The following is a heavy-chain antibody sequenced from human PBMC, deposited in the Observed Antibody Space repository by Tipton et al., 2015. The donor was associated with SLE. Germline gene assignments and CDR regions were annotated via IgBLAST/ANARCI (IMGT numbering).Heavy chain of an antibody. V-gene: IGHV3-74*01. CDR1: GFTFSNYW. CDR3: ARVSGLGNYAHADS. D-gene: IGHD3-16*01. Sequence: GSLRLSCAASGFTFSNYWMHWVRQAPGKGLVWVSRSNSDGSDTSYADSVKGRFTISRDNAKNSLYLQMNSLRVEDTAVYYCARVSGLGNYAHADSWGQGTLITVSS. J-gene: IGHJ4*02. CDR2: SNSDGSDT.